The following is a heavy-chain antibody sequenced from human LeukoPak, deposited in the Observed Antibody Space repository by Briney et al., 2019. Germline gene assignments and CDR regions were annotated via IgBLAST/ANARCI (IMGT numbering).Heavy chain of an antibody. CDR3: AGLLTGYQGYYFDY. J-gene: IGHJ4*02. CDR2: IYYSGST. D-gene: IGHD3-9*01. V-gene: IGHV4-59*08. Sequence: PSETLSLTCTVSGGSISSYYWSWIRQPPGKGLEWIGYIYYSGSTNYNPSLKSRVTISVDTSKNQFSLKLSSVTAADTAVYHCAGLLTGYQGYYFDYWGQGTLVTVSS. CDR1: GGSISSYY.